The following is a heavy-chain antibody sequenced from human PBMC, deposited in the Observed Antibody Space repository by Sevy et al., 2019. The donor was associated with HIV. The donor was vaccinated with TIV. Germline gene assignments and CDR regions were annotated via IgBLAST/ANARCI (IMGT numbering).Heavy chain of an antibody. D-gene: IGHD3-22*01. Sequence: ASVKVSCKASGDTFSSYAISWVRQAPGQGLEWMGGIIPIFGTANYAQKFQGRVTITADESTSTAYMELSSLRSEDTAVYYCARVDYYDSSGTFDYWGHGTLVTVSS. CDR2: IIPIFGTA. J-gene: IGHJ4*01. CDR1: GDTFSSYA. CDR3: ARVDYYDSSGTFDY. V-gene: IGHV1-69*13.